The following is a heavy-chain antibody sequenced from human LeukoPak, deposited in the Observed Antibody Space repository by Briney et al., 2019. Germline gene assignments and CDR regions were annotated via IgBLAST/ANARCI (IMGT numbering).Heavy chain of an antibody. CDR3: ARDRYGTSYYYMDV. V-gene: IGHV3-21*01. Sequence: GGSLRLSCAASGFTFSSYSMNWVRQAPGKGLEWVSSISSSSSYIYYVDSVKGRFTISRDNAKNSLYLQMNSLRAEDTAVYYCARDRYGTSYYYMDVWGKGTTVTVSS. J-gene: IGHJ6*03. CDR2: ISSSSSYI. CDR1: GFTFSSYS. D-gene: IGHD2-2*01.